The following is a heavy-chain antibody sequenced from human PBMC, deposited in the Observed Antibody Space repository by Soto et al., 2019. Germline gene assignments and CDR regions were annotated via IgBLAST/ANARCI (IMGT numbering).Heavy chain of an antibody. Sequence: SETLSLTCTVSGGSISSSSYYWGWIRQPPGKGLEWIGSIYYSGSTYYNPSLKSRVTISVDTSKNQFSLKLSSVTAADTAVYYCARGGSGSYYYYYYYMDVWGKGTTVTVSS. CDR2: IYYSGST. J-gene: IGHJ6*03. V-gene: IGHV4-39*01. CDR1: GGSISSSSYY. D-gene: IGHD3-10*01. CDR3: ARGGSGSYYYYYYYMDV.